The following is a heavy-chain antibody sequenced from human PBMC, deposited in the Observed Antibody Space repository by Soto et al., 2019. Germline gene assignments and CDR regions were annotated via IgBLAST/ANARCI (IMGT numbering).Heavy chain of an antibody. CDR3: VKGPTITIFGVVISPLYYYYGMDV. D-gene: IGHD3-3*01. CDR1: GFTFSSYA. V-gene: IGHV3-64D*08. Sequence: RSLRLSCSASGFTFSSYAMHWVRQAPGKGLEYVSAISSNGGSTYYADSVKGRFTISRDNSKNTLYLQMSSLRAEDTAVYYCVKGPTITIFGVVISPLYYYYGMDVWGQGTTVTVSS. J-gene: IGHJ6*02. CDR2: ISSNGGST.